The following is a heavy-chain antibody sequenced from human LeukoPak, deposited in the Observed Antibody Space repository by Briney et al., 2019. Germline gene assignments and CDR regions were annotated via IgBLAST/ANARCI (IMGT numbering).Heavy chain of an antibody. Sequence: GGSLRLSCAASKFTFSTYWMSWVRQAPGKGLEWVANIKQDGSEKYYVDSVKGRFTISRDNSKNTLFLEMNRLRAEDTAIYYCAKEAYYDILSGSEAEGFMDVWGKGTAVIVSS. J-gene: IGHJ6*03. CDR1: KFTFSTYW. CDR2: IKQDGSEK. D-gene: IGHD3-9*01. CDR3: AKEAYYDILSGSEAEGFMDV. V-gene: IGHV3-7*03.